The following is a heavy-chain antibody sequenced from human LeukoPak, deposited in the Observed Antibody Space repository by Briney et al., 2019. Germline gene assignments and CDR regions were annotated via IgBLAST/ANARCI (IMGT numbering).Heavy chain of an antibody. CDR1: GYTFTSYA. J-gene: IGHJ4*02. D-gene: IGHD2-21*02. V-gene: IGHV1-3*04. Sequence: ASVKVSCKASGYTFTSYAMHWVRQAPGQRLECMGWINTGNGNTKYSQKFQGRVTITRDTSASTAYMDLSSLRSEDTAVYYCARNTETAIPLPYYFDYWGQGTLVTVSS. CDR3: ARNTETAIPLPYYFDY. CDR2: INTGNGNT.